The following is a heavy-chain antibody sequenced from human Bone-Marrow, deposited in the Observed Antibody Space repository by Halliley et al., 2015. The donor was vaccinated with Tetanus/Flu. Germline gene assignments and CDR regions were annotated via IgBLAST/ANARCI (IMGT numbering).Heavy chain of an antibody. CDR2: LNWNGGSV. D-gene: IGHD6-19*01. Sequence: SGLNWNGGSVGYAGSVKGRFTISRDNGKNSLFLQMSSLRAEDTAFYYCARVTSSGWDYFDYWGQGTLVTVSS. V-gene: IGHV3-20*03. CDR3: ARVTSSGWDYFDY. J-gene: IGHJ4*02.